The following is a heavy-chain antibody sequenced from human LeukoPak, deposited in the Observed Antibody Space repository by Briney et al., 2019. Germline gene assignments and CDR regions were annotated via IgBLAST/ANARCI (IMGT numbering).Heavy chain of an antibody. CDR2: IIPILGIA. CDR3: AREPARNYARAAYLDY. CDR1: GGTFSSYA. J-gene: IGHJ4*02. D-gene: IGHD1-7*01. V-gene: IGHV1-69*04. Sequence: SVKVSCKASGGTFSSYAISWVRQAPGQGLEWMGRIIPILGIANYAQKFQGRVTITADKSTSTAYMELSSLRSEDTAVYYCAREPARNYARAAYLDYWGQGTLVTVSS.